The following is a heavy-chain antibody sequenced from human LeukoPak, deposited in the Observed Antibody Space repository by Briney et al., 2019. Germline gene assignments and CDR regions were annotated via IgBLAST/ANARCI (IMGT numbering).Heavy chain of an antibody. J-gene: IGHJ4*02. V-gene: IGHV3-15*01. CDR3: LLQGDTVTSGMGY. CDR1: GFTFSNAW. Sequence: GGSLRLSCAASGFTFSNAWMSWVRQAPGKGLEWVGRIKSKTDGGTTDYAAPVKGRFTISRDDSKNTLYLQMNSLKTEDTAVYYCLLQGDTVTSGMGYWGQGTLVTVSS. D-gene: IGHD4-17*01. CDR2: IKSKTDGGTT.